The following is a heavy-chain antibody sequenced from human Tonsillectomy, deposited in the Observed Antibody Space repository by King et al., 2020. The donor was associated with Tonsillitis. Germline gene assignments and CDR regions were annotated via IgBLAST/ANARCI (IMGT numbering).Heavy chain of an antibody. Sequence: VQLVESGAEVKKPGASVKVSRKASGYTFTSYDINWVRQATGQGLEWMGWMNPNSGNTGYAQKFQGRVTMTRNTSISTAYMELSSLRSEDTAVYYCARPKLIAVAGDFDYWGQGTLVTVSS. CDR2: MNPNSGNT. V-gene: IGHV1-8*01. CDR1: GYTFTSYD. J-gene: IGHJ4*02. CDR3: ARPKLIAVAGDFDY. D-gene: IGHD6-19*01.